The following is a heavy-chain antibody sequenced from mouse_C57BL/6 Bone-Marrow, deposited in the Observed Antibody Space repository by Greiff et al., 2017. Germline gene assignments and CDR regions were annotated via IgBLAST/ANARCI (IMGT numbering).Heavy chain of an antibody. V-gene: IGHV5-2*01. CDR3: ARHDWDVWFAY. CDR1: EYEFPSHD. D-gene: IGHD4-1*01. Sequence: DVMLVESGGGLVQPGESLKLSCESNEYEFPSHDMSWVRKTPEKRLELVAAINSDGGSTYYPDNMERRFIISRDNSNKTMYMQMSSLRSEDTALYYCARHDWDVWFAYWGQGTLVTVSA. J-gene: IGHJ3*01. CDR2: INSDGGST.